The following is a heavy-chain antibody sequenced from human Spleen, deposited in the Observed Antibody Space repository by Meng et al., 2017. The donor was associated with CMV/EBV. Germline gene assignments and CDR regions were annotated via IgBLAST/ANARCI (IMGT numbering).Heavy chain of an antibody. D-gene: IGHD3-16*01. CDR3: ASSLKVVLIHTYGFDV. Sequence: SQTLSLTCAISGDSVSTNRAVWNWIRHSPSRGLEWLGRTYYRSLWKNDYAMFVRGRIAISADTSKNQFSLHLNSVTPEDTAVYYCASSLKVVLIHTYGFDVWGRGTVVTVSS. V-gene: IGHV6-1*01. CDR1: GDSVSTNRAV. CDR2: TYYRSLWKN. J-gene: IGHJ3*01.